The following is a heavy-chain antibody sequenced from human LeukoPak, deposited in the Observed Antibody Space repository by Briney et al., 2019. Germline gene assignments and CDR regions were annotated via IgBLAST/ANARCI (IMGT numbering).Heavy chain of an antibody. CDR3: ARIVTMVRGVIDY. CDR1: GGSISSGDYY. D-gene: IGHD3-10*01. CDR2: IYYSGST. J-gene: IGHJ4*02. Sequence: SETLSLTCTVSGGSISSGDYYWSWIRQPPGKGLEWIGYIYYSGSTYYNPSLKSRVTISVDTSKNQFSLKLSSVTAADTAVYYCARIVTMVRGVIDYWGQGTLVTVSS. V-gene: IGHV4-30-4*08.